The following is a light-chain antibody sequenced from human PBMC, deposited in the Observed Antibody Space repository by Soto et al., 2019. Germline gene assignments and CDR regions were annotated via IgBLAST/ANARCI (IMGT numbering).Light chain of an antibody. Sequence: QSALTQPASVSGSPGQSVTISCTGTSSDVGGYDYVSWYQHHPGKATKLVIYDVTYRPSGASDRFSGSKSANTASLTISGLQAEDEADYYCSSYTSSSTYVFGTGTKVTVL. V-gene: IGLV2-14*01. CDR2: DVT. CDR1: SSDVGGYDY. CDR3: SSYTSSSTYV. J-gene: IGLJ1*01.